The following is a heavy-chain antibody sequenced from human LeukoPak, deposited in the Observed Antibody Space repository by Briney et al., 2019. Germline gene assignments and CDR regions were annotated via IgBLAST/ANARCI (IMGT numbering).Heavy chain of an antibody. CDR1: GNSISSGSYY. V-gene: IGHV4-61*02. Sequence: SQTLSLTCTVSGNSISSGSYYWSWIRQPAGKGLEWIGRIYTSGSTNYNPSLKSRVTISVDTSKNQFSLKLSSVTAADTAVYYCAREDYDILTGIKPFDYWGQGTLVTVSS. CDR3: AREDYDILTGIKPFDY. CDR2: IYTSGST. J-gene: IGHJ4*02. D-gene: IGHD3-9*01.